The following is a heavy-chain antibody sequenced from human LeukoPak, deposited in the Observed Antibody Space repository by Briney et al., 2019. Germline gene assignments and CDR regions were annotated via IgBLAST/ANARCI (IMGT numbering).Heavy chain of an antibody. J-gene: IGHJ4*02. CDR3: GRESSSSTFDY. D-gene: IGHD5/OR15-5a*01. CDR1: GFTFSSYE. CDR2: IHQDGSEK. V-gene: IGHV3-7*01. Sequence: GGSLRLSCAASGFTFSSYEMNWVRQAPGTGLEWVANIHQDGSEKYYVDSVKGRFTISRDNAKNSLYLQMNSLRAEDTAIYYCGRESSSSTFDYWGQGTLVTVSS.